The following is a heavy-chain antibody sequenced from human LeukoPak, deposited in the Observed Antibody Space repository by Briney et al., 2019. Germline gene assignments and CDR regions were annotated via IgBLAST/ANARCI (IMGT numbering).Heavy chain of an antibody. V-gene: IGHV3-53*05. CDR3: ARDDYYDSSSFDY. CDR1: GFTVSSNY. CDR2: INSGGST. Sequence: GGSLRLSCAASGFTVSSNYMSWVRQAPGKGLEWVSVINSGGSTYYADSVKGRFTISRDNSKNTLYLQMNSLRAEDTAVYYCARDDYYDSSSFDYWGQGTLVTVSS. D-gene: IGHD3-22*01. J-gene: IGHJ4*02.